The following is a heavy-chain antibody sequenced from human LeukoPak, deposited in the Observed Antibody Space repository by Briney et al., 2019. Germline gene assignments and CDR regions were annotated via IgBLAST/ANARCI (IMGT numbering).Heavy chain of an antibody. V-gene: IGHV3-74*01. CDR1: GFTFSSFW. CDR3: ARGGSTSLKD. J-gene: IGHJ4*02. D-gene: IGHD2-2*01. Sequence: PGGSLRLSCAASGFTFSSFWMHWVRQAPGQGLVWVSRIHSDGSSTNYADSVKGRFTISRDNANNTLYLQMNSLRAEDTAVYYCARGGSTSLKDWGQGTLVTVSS. CDR2: IHSDGSST.